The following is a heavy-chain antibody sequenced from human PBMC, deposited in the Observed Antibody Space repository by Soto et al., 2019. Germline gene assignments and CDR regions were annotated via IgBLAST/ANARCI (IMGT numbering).Heavy chain of an antibody. Sequence: GGSLRLSCAASGFTFRSYGMHLVRQAPGKGLEWVAVISYDGSNKYYADSVKGRFTISRDNSKNTLYLQMNSLRAEDTAVYYCASLPRSPYFDYWGQGTLVTVSS. CDR1: GFTFRSYG. D-gene: IGHD2-15*01. J-gene: IGHJ4*02. CDR2: ISYDGSNK. V-gene: IGHV3-30*03. CDR3: ASLPRSPYFDY.